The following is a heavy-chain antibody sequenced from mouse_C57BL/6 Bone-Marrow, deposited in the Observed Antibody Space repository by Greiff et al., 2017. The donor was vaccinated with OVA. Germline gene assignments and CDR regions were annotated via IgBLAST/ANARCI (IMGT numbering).Heavy chain of an antibody. CDR3: ARTHYYGSSVYFDY. D-gene: IGHD1-1*01. Sequence: EVMLVESGGDLVKPGGSLKLSCAASGFTFSDYGMHWVRQAPEKGLEWVAYISSGSSTIYYADTVKGRFTISRDNAKNTLFLQMTSLRSEDTAMYYCARTHYYGSSVYFDYWGQGTTLTVSS. V-gene: IGHV5-17*01. CDR2: ISSGSSTI. J-gene: IGHJ2*01. CDR1: GFTFSDYG.